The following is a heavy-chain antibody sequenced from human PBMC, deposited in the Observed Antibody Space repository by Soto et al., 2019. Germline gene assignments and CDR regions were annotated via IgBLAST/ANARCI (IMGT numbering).Heavy chain of an antibody. J-gene: IGHJ4*02. CDR1: GGSFSGYS. CDR2: INHSGTT. V-gene: IGHV4-34*01. D-gene: IGHD3-22*01. Sequence: SETLSLTCAVYGGSFSGYSWSWIRQPPGKGLEWIGEINHSGTTNSSPSLRSRVTISVDTSKNQFSLKLSSVTAADTAVYYCSRVSLYYDSSGHYQYAIENDYWGQGTPVTVSS. CDR3: SRVSLYYDSSGHYQYAIENDY.